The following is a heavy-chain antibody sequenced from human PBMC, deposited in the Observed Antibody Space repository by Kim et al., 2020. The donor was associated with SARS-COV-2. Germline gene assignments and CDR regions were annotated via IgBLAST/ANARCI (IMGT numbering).Heavy chain of an antibody. J-gene: IGHJ6*02. CDR3: ARGLGVRGVIKTYYYYYGMDV. V-gene: IGHV4-34*01. Sequence: SETLSLTCAVYGGSFSGYYWSWIRQPPGKGLEWIGEINHSGSTNYNPSLKSRVTISVDTSKNQFSLKLSSVTAADTAVYYCARGLGVRGVIKTYYYYYGMDVWGQGTTVTVSS. CDR2: INHSGST. CDR1: GGSFSGYY. D-gene: IGHD3-10*01.